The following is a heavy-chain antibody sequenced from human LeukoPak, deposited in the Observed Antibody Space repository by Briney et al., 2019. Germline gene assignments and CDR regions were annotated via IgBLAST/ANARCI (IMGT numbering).Heavy chain of an antibody. CDR2: IYYSGST. CDR1: GGSISSYY. V-gene: IGHV4-59*12. J-gene: IGHJ4*02. Sequence: PSETLSLTCTVSGGSISSYYWSWIRQPPGKGLDWIGYIYYSGSTNYNPSLKSRVTISVDTSKNQFSLKLSSVTAADTAVYYCARGEMDCSSTSCYVYYFAYWGQGTLVTVSS. CDR3: ARGEMDCSSTSCYVYYFAY. D-gene: IGHD2-2*01.